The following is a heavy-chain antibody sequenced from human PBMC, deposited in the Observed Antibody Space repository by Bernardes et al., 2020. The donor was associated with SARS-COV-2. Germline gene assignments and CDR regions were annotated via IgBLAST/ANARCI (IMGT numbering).Heavy chain of an antibody. V-gene: IGHV4-31*03. D-gene: IGHD1-26*01. CDR1: GGSISSGGYY. CDR3: AREGSGSYLGGFFH. CDR2: IYYSGST. J-gene: IGHJ4*02. Sequence: SETLSLTCTVSGGSISSGGYYWSWIRQHPGKGLEWIGYIYYSGSTYYNPSLKSRVTISVDTSKNQFSLKLSSVTAADTAVYYCAREGSGSYLGGFFHWGQGTLVTVSS.